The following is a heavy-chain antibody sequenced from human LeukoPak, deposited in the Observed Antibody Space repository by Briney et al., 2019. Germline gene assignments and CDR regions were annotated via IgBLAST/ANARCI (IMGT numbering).Heavy chain of an antibody. D-gene: IGHD3-22*01. CDR2: IISSSSSI. CDR1: GFTFSNYG. Sequence: GGSLRLSCAASGFTFSNYGMNWVRQAPGKGLEWVSYIISSSSSIYYADSVKGRFTISRDNAKSSLYLQMNSLRDEDTAVYYCARASPSGYDYWGQGTLVTVSS. J-gene: IGHJ4*02. CDR3: ARASPSGYDY. V-gene: IGHV3-48*02.